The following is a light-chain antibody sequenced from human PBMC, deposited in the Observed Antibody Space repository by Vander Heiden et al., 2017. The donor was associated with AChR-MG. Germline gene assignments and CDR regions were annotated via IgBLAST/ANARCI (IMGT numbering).Light chain of an antibody. CDR2: GAS. CDR1: QTVSSSY. Sequence: IVLTHAPGTLSLSPGGGATLSCRASQTVSSSYLGWYQQKPGQAPRLLIYGASSRATGIPDRFSGSGSGTDFTLTISRLEPEDFAVYYCQQYGNSPVTFGQGTKLEIK. CDR3: QQYGNSPVT. J-gene: IGKJ2*01. V-gene: IGKV3-20*01.